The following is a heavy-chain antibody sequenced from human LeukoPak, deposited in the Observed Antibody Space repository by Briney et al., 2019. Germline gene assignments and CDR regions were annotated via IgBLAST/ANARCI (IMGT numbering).Heavy chain of an antibody. V-gene: IGHV5-51*01. Sequence: GESLKISCKDSGYSFTNYWIGWVRQMPGKGLEWMGIIYPGDSHTRYSPSFQGQVTISADKSIGTAYLQWSSLKASATAIYYCSGGPTVYGMDVWGQGTTVTVSS. D-gene: IGHD2-15*01. J-gene: IGHJ6*02. CDR1: GYSFTNYW. CDR3: SGGPTVYGMDV. CDR2: IYPGDSHT.